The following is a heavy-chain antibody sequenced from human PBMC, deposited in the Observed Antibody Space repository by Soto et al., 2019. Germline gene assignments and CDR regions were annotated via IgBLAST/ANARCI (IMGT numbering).Heavy chain of an antibody. CDR2: ISGSGGST. Sequence: GGSLRLSCAASGFTFSSYAMSWVRQAPGKGLEWVTAISGSGGSTYYAETVKGRFTISRDNSKNTLYLQMNSLRAEDTAVYYCAKVGAGVITFGGVIVFDYWGQGTLVTV. CDR3: AKVGAGVITFGGVIVFDY. V-gene: IGHV3-23*01. D-gene: IGHD3-16*02. CDR1: GFTFSSYA. J-gene: IGHJ4*02.